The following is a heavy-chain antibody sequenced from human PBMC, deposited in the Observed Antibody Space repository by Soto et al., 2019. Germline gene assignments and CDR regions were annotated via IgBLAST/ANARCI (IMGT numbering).Heavy chain of an antibody. CDR2: DIPTFGTT. CDR3: ARAPLLVGETIYENYFDY. CDR1: GGAFRNSV. J-gene: IGHJ4*02. V-gene: IGHV1-69*13. D-gene: IGHD3-10*01. Sequence: SVKVSCKAPGGAFRNSVISWVRQAPGQGLEWMGGDIPTFGTTHYAQKFQGRVTIIADESTSTVYMELASLGSDDTAVYYCARAPLLVGETIYENYFDYWGQGTLVTVSS.